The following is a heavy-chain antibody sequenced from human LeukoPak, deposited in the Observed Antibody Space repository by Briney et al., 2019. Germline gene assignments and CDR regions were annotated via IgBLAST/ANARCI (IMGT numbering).Heavy chain of an antibody. CDR3: TREDY. CDR2: INSNSGDT. V-gene: IGHV1-2*02. CDR1: GYTFTVYY. J-gene: IGHJ4*02. Sequence: ASVRVSSKSSGYTFTVYYLHWVRQAPGQGLEWMGWINSNSGDTNYAQKFQGRVTMTRDTSISTAYMELSRLKSDDTAVYYCTREDYWGQGTLVTVSS.